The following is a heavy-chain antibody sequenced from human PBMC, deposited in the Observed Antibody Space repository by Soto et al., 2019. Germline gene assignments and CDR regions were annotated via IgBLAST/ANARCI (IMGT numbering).Heavy chain of an antibody. CDR2: IYSGGST. Sequence: GGSLRLSCAASGFTVSSTYMTWVRQAPGKGLEWVSCIYSGGSTYYADSVKGRFTISRDNSKNTLYLQMNSLRAEDTAVYYCARDFQGYYYDSSGSRPHYGMDVWGQGTTVTVSS. CDR1: GFTVSSTY. J-gene: IGHJ6*02. V-gene: IGHV3-66*01. CDR3: ARDFQGYYYDSSGSRPHYGMDV. D-gene: IGHD3-22*01.